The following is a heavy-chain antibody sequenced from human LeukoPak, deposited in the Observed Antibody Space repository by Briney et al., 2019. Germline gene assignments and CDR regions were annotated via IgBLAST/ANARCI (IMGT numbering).Heavy chain of an antibody. CDR2: INSDGSST. D-gene: IGHD6-6*01. J-gene: IGHJ4*02. CDR3: ARARYSSSSVFDY. CDR1: GFTFSSYW. V-gene: IGHV3-74*01. Sequence: GGSLRLFCAASGFTFSSYWMHWVRQAPGKGLVWVSRINSDGSSTSYADSVKGRFTISRDNAKNTLYLQMNSLRAEDTAVYYCARARYSSSSVFDYWGQGTLVTVSS.